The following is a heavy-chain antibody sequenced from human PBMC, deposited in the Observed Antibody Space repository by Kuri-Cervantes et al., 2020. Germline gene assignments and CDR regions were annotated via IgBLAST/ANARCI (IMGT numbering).Heavy chain of an antibody. Sequence: GESLKISCAASGFTFSSYAMHWVRQAPGKGLEWVAVISYDGSNKYYADSVKGRFTISRDNSKNTLYLQMNSLRAEDTAVYYCARVRVQSSGYNFDYWGQGTLVTVSS. CDR1: GFTFSSYA. CDR3: ARVRVQSSGYNFDY. V-gene: IGHV3-30-3*01. D-gene: IGHD3-22*01. CDR2: ISYDGSNK. J-gene: IGHJ4*02.